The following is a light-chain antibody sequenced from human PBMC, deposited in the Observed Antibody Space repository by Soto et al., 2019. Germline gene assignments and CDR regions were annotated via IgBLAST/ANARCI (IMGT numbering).Light chain of an antibody. Sequence: EIVLTQSPATLSLSPGERATLSCRTSQSVSTALAWYQQKPGQPPRLLIYDSSNRATGIPARFSGSGSGTDFTLNLSSLEPEDSAVYYCQQRSVLFTFGGGTKVEIK. V-gene: IGKV3-11*01. J-gene: IGKJ4*01. CDR1: QSVSTA. CDR2: DSS. CDR3: QQRSVLFT.